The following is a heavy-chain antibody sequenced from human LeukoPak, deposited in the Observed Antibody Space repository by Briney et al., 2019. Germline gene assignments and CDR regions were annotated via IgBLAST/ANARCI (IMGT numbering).Heavy chain of an antibody. CDR1: GFTFSDYY. Sequence: GGSLRLSCAASGFTFSDYYMSWVRQAPGKGLEWVSSISSSSSYIYYADSVKGRFTISRDNAKNSLYLQMNSLRAEDTAVYYCARATGQLAPVDYWGQGTLVTVSS. V-gene: IGHV3-11*06. D-gene: IGHD6-6*01. CDR2: ISSSSSYI. J-gene: IGHJ4*02. CDR3: ARATGQLAPVDY.